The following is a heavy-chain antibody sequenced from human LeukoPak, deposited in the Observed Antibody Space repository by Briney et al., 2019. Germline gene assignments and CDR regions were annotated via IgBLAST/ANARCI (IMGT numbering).Heavy chain of an antibody. D-gene: IGHD6-13*01. CDR3: ARTYSSRAGYYYYMDV. CDR2: ISSYNGNT. Sequence: SVKVSCKASGYTFTSYGISWVRQAPGQGLEWMGWISSYNGNTNYAQKLQGRVTMTTDTSASTAYMELRSLRSDDTAVYYCARTYSSRAGYYYYMDVWGKGTTVTVSS. V-gene: IGHV1-18*01. CDR1: GYTFTSYG. J-gene: IGHJ6*03.